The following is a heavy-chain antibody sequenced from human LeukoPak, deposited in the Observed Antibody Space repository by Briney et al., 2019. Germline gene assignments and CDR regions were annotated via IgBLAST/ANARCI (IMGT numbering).Heavy chain of an antibody. Sequence: PGGSLRLSCTASGFTFDSYDMNWVRQAPGKGLEWVTFIQYDGSQKYYVDSVKGRFAISRDNSKNTMFLQMDSLRTGDTAVYYCAKGGTWSDYWGQGTLVTVSS. D-gene: IGHD6-13*01. V-gene: IGHV3-30*02. CDR3: AKGGTWSDY. CDR2: IQYDGSQK. CDR1: GFTFDSYD. J-gene: IGHJ4*02.